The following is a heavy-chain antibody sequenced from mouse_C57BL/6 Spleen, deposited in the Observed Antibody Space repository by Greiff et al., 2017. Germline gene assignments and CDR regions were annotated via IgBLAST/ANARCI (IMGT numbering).Heavy chain of an antibody. D-gene: IGHD2-4*01. V-gene: IGHV1-80*01. CDR2: IYPGDGDT. CDR1: GYAFSSYW. J-gene: IGHJ2*01. CDR3: ARSDGGLQRYVDY. Sequence: QVQLQQSGAELVKPGASVKISCKASGYAFSSYWMNWVKQRPGKGLEWIGQIYPGDGDTNYNGKFKGKATLTADKSSSTAYMQLSSLTSEDSAVYFCARSDGGLQRYVDYWGQGTTLTVSS.